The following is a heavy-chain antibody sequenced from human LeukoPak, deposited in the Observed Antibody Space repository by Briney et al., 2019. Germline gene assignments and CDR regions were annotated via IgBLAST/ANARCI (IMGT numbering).Heavy chain of an antibody. D-gene: IGHD3-3*02. CDR2: IKSKTDGETT. J-gene: IGHJ6*03. V-gene: IGHV3-15*01. CDR1: GFTFINAW. Sequence: GGSLRLSCAASGFTFINAWMNWVRQAPGKGLEWVGRIKSKTDGETTDYAAPVKGRFTISRDDSKNTLYLQMNSLITEDTAVYYCTTTGPLDYMDVWGKGTTVTISS. CDR3: TTTGPLDYMDV.